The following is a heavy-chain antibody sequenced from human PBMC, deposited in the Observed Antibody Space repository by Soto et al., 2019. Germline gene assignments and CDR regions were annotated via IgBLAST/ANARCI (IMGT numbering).Heavy chain of an antibody. Sequence: EVQLLESGGGLVQPGGSLRLSCAASGFTFGSHAMIWVRQAPGKGLEWVSAISGSGGSAYYADSVKGRFTISRDNSINTLYLQMNSLRAEDTALYYCAKEPYSDFWSADYYFDYWGQGTLVTVSS. CDR2: ISGSGGSA. CDR1: GFTFGSHA. CDR3: AKEPYSDFWSADYYFDY. V-gene: IGHV3-23*01. J-gene: IGHJ4*02. D-gene: IGHD3-3*01.